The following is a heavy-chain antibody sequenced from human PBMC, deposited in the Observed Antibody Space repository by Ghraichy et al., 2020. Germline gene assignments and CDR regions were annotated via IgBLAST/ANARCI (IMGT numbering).Heavy chain of an antibody. J-gene: IGHJ4*02. D-gene: IGHD3-10*01. CDR2: IWYDGSNK. CDR3: ARDLCWGYGSGIQYYFDY. Sequence: GGSLRLSCAASGFTFSSYGMHWVRQAPGKGLEWVAVIWYDGSNKYYADSVKGRFTISRDNSKNTLYLQMNSLRAEDTAVYYCARDLCWGYGSGIQYYFDYWGQGTLVTVSS. CDR1: GFTFSSYG. V-gene: IGHV3-33*01.